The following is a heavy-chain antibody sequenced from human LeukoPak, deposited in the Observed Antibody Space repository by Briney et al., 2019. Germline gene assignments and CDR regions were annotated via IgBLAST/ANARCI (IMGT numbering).Heavy chain of an antibody. CDR1: GFTFSSYA. Sequence: GGSLRLSCAASGFTFSSYAMRWVRQAPGKGLEWVSGISGSGGSTYYADSVKGRFTISRDNSKNTLYMQMNSLRAEDTAVYYCARESLGGFDPWGQGTLVTVSS. J-gene: IGHJ5*02. CDR2: ISGSGGST. D-gene: IGHD3-16*01. V-gene: IGHV3-23*01. CDR3: ARESLGGFDP.